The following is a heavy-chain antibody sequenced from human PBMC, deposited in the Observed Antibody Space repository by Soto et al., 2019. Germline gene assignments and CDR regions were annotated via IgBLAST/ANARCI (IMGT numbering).Heavy chain of an antibody. D-gene: IGHD3-10*01. CDR2: FDPEDGET. Sequence: ASVKVSCKVSGYTLTELSMHWVRQAPGKGLEWMGGFDPEDGETIYAQKFQGRVTMTEDTSTDTAYMELSSLRSEDTAVYYCAIQIGITMVRGVIMFDYWGQGTLVTVSS. CDR1: GYTLTELS. J-gene: IGHJ4*02. V-gene: IGHV1-24*01. CDR3: AIQIGITMVRGVIMFDY.